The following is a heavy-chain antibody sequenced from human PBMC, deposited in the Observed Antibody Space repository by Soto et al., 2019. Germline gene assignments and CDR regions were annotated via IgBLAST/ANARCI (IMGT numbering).Heavy chain of an antibody. CDR2: IFPVDSDT. CDR1: GYSFTNYW. Sequence: PGESLKISCKGSGYSFTNYWIGWVRQMPGKGLEWMGIIFPVDSDTRSSPSFQGHVTISADKSISTAYLQWSSLKASDTAMYYCARQPFIPAAGYNYGMDVWGQGTTVTVSS. D-gene: IGHD6-13*01. J-gene: IGHJ6*02. CDR3: ARQPFIPAAGYNYGMDV. V-gene: IGHV5-51*01.